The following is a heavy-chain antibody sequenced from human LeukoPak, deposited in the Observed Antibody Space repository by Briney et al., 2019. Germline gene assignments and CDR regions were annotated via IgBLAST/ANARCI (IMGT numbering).Heavy chain of an antibody. Sequence: GGSLRLSCAASGFTFSSYAVSWVRQAPGKGLEWVSAISGSGGSTYYADSVKGRFTISRDNSKKRLYLQMNSLRAEDTAVYYCAKHSCSGGSCYPRFDYWGQGTLVTVSS. J-gene: IGHJ4*02. CDR3: AKHSCSGGSCYPRFDY. V-gene: IGHV3-23*01. CDR2: ISGSGGST. CDR1: GFTFSSYA. D-gene: IGHD2-15*01.